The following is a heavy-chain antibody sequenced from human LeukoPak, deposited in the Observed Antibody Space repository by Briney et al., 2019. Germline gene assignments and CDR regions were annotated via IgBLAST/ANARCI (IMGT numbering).Heavy chain of an antibody. CDR2: ISYDGSNK. CDR3: ATKRGDILTGYYDY. J-gene: IGHJ4*02. Sequence: PGGSLRLSCASSGFTFSSYGMHWVRQAPGKGLEWVAVISYDGSNKYYADSVKGRFTISRDNSKNTLYLQMNSLRAEDTAVYYCATKRGDILTGYYDYWGQGTLVTVSS. V-gene: IGHV3-30*03. D-gene: IGHD3-9*01. CDR1: GFTFSSYG.